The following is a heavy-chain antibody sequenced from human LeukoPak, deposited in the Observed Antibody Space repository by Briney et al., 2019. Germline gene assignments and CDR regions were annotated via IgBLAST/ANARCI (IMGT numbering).Heavy chain of an antibody. CDR1: GFTISRNY. CDR3: ARVCGWSSFAIDY. Sequence: GGSLRLSCAACGFTISRNYMSWLRQAPGKGLEWVSVIYSGGSTYYADSVKGRFTISRDNSKNTLYLQMNSLRAEDTAVYYCARVCGWSSFAIDYWGQGTLVTVSS. J-gene: IGHJ4*02. CDR2: IYSGGST. D-gene: IGHD6-19*01. V-gene: IGHV3-53*01.